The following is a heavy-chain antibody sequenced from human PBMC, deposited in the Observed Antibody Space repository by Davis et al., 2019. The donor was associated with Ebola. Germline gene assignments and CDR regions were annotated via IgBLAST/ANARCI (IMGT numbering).Heavy chain of an antibody. V-gene: IGHV3-30*07. Sequence: GESLKISCAASGFTFTSYAMHWVRQAPGKGLEWVAVISHDGSNKFYADSVKGRFTVSRDNSKNTLYLQMNSLRAEDTAVYYCAKGEGVLWWPYGMDVWGQGTTVTVSS. J-gene: IGHJ6*02. CDR2: ISHDGSNK. D-gene: IGHD2-21*01. CDR3: AKGEGVLWWPYGMDV. CDR1: GFTFTSYA.